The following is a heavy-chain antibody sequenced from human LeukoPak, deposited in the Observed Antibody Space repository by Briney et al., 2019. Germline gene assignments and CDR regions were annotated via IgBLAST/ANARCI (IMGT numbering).Heavy chain of an antibody. CDR2: INPNSGGT. V-gene: IGHV1-2*02. Sequence: ASVKVSCKASGYTFAGYYMHWVRQAPGQGLEWMGWINPNSGGTNYAQKFQGRVTMTRDTSISTAYMELSRLRSDDTAVYYCARDLYGDYRPYYYGIDVWGQGTTVTVSS. D-gene: IGHD4-17*01. CDR1: GYTFAGYY. J-gene: IGHJ6*02. CDR3: ARDLYGDYRPYYYGIDV.